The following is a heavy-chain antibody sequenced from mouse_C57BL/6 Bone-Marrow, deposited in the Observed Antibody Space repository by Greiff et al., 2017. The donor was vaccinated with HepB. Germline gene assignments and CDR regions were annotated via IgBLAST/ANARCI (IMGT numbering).Heavy chain of an antibody. J-gene: IGHJ2*01. V-gene: IGHV1-61*01. Sequence: QVQLQQPGAELVRPGSSVKLSCKASGYTFTSYWMDWVKQRPGKGLEWIGNIYPSDSETHYNQKFKDKATLTVDKSSSTAYMQLSSLTSEDSAVYYCARDLVTTVVGNYWGQGTTLTVSS. CDR2: IYPSDSET. D-gene: IGHD1-1*01. CDR3: ARDLVTTVVGNY. CDR1: GYTFTSYW.